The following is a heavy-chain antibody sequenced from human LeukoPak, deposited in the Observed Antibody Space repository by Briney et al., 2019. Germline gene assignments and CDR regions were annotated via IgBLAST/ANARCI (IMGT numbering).Heavy chain of an antibody. CDR3: AKEGQLWLHGFDY. J-gene: IGHJ4*02. D-gene: IGHD5-18*01. CDR2: ISYDGSNK. V-gene: IGHV3-30*18. Sequence: GGSLRLSCAASGFTFSSYGMHWVRQAPGKGLERVAVISYDGSNKYYADSVKGRFTISRDNSKNTLYLQMNSLRAEDTAVYYCAKEGQLWLHGFDYWGQGTLVTVSS. CDR1: GFTFSSYG.